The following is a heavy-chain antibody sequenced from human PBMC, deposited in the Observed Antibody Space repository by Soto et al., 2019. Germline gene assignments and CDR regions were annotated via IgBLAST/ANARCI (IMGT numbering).Heavy chain of an antibody. D-gene: IGHD3-10*01. CDR2: ISSSSSYT. CDR3: EREMVRGAQSFAY. V-gene: IGHV3-11*06. J-gene: IGHJ4*02. Sequence: QVQLVESGGGVVKPGGSLRLSCAASGFTFSDYYMSWIRQAPGKGLEWVSYISSSSSYTNYADSVKGRFTISRANGNTALYLHINSLRAAYPAVYCLEREMVRGAQSFAYGGQGTLVTVSS. CDR1: GFTFSDYY.